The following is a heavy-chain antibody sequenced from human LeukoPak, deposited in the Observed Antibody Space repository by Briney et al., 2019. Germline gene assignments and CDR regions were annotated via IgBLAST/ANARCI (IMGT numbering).Heavy chain of an antibody. V-gene: IGHV3-7*01. CDR2: IKQDGIEK. CDR1: GFTLSSYW. CDR3: ARLAEHYYYYMDV. J-gene: IGHJ6*03. Sequence: GGSLRLSCAASGFTLSSYWMSWVRQAPGKGLEWVANIKQDGIEKYYVDSVKGRFTISRDNAKNSLYLQMNSLRAEDTAVYFCARLAEHYYYYMDVWGKGTTVTISS.